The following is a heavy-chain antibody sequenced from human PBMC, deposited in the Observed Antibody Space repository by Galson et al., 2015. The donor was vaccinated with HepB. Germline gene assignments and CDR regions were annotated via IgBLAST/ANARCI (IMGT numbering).Heavy chain of an antibody. D-gene: IGHD6-13*01. CDR3: ARGDGSIWYNY. CDR2: IKQDGSEK. CDR1: GFTFSSYW. Sequence: SLRLSCAASGFTFSSYWMNWVRQAPGKGLEWVAAIKQDGSEKYYVDSVKGRFTISRDNAKNSLDLQMNSLRADDTAVYYCARGDGSIWYNYWGQGILVTVSS. J-gene: IGHJ4*02. V-gene: IGHV3-7*03.